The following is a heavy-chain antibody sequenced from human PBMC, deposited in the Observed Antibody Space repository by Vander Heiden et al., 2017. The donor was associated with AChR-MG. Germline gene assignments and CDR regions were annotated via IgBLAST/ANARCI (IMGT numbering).Heavy chain of an antibody. CDR2: IFSNDEK. CDR3: ARVTYYDILTGYFHYGMDV. D-gene: IGHD3-9*01. V-gene: IGHV2-26*01. J-gene: IGHJ6*02. CDR1: GFSLSNARVG. Sequence: QVTLKESGPVLVKPTETLTLTCTVSGFSLSNARVGVSWIRQPPGKALEWLAHIFSNDEKSYSTSLKSRLTISKDSSKSQVALTMTNLDPVDTATYYCARVTYYDILTGYFHYGMDVWGPGTTVTVSS.